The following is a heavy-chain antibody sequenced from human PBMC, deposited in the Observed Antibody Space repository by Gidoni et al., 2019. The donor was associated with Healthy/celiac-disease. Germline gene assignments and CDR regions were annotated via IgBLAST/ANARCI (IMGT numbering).Heavy chain of an antibody. CDR1: GYTFTSSG. CDR2: RNPNSGNT. V-gene: IGHV1-8*01. Sequence: QVQLVQSGAEVKKPGASVKVSCKASGYTFTSSGLHWVRPATGQGLEWMGWRNPNSGNTGYAQKFQGRVTMTRNTSISTVYMELSSLRSEDTAVYYCARGDSVVVPAAPAVYYGMDVWGQGTTVTVSS. J-gene: IGHJ6*02. D-gene: IGHD2-2*01. CDR3: ARGDSVVVPAAPAVYYGMDV.